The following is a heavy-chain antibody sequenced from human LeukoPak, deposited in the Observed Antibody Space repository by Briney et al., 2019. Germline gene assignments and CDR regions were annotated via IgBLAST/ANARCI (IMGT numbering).Heavy chain of an antibody. Sequence: ASVKVSCKASGYTFSSYDINWVRQAPGQGLEWMGWMNPNSGHTGYAQKFQGRVTMTRNTSISTAYMELSSLRSEDTAVYYCARVRGSYYYYGMDVWGQGTTVTVSS. J-gene: IGHJ6*02. V-gene: IGHV1-8*01. CDR3: ARVRGSYYYYGMDV. CDR1: GYTFSSYD. D-gene: IGHD2-15*01. CDR2: MNPNSGHT.